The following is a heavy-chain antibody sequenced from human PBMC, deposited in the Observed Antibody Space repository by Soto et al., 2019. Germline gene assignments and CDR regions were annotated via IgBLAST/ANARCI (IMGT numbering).Heavy chain of an antibody. Sequence: QVQLQESGPGLVKSSETLSLTCTVSGGSISSYYWSWIRQPPGKGLEWIGNIYYTGSTNFNPSRKSGVTISVDSSKNHFSLKLSSVTAADTAVYYCARVGGYYCDYPNFDYWGQGTLVTVSS. J-gene: IGHJ4*02. D-gene: IGHD4-17*01. V-gene: IGHV4-59*01. CDR1: GGSISSYY. CDR3: ARVGGYYCDYPNFDY. CDR2: IYYTGST.